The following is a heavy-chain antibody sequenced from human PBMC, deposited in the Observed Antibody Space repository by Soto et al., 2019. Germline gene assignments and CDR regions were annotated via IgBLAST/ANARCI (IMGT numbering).Heavy chain of an antibody. CDR3: ATALTWKYALWYAFHI. J-gene: IGHJ3*02. CDR1: GFAFEDYA. V-gene: IGHV3-9*01. Sequence: LRLSCAASGFAFEDYAMQWGRQAPGKGLEWVSGISWSSGTIAYADSVKGRFTISSDNAKNSLYLQMNSLRAEDTALYYCATALTWKYALWYAFHIWGPGTMVPV. D-gene: IGHD1-7*01. CDR2: ISWSSGTI.